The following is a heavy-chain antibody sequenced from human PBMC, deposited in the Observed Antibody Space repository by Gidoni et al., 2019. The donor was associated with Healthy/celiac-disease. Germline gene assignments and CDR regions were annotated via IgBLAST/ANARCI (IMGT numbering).Heavy chain of an antibody. J-gene: IGHJ4*02. Sequence: QVQLQESGPGLVKPSETLSLTCAVSGYSISSGYYWGWIRQPPGKGLEWIGSIYHSGSTYYNPSLKSRVTISVDTSKNQFSLKLSSVTAADTAVYYCARGGSLGVVTYFDYWGQGTLVTVSS. D-gene: IGHD3-3*01. V-gene: IGHV4-38-2*01. CDR3: ARGGSLGVVTYFDY. CDR1: GYSISSGYY. CDR2: IYHSGST.